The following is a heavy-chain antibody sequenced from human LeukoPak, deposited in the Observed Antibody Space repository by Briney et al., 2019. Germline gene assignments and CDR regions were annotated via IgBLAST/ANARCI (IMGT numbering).Heavy chain of an antibody. CDR2: INHSGST. CDR3: ARGMCSGGSRPPGYYFDY. J-gene: IGHJ4*02. D-gene: IGHD2-15*01. CDR1: GGSFSGYY. V-gene: IGHV4-34*01. Sequence: SETLSLTCAVYGGSFSGYYWSWIRQPPGKGLEWIGEINHSGSTNYNPSLKSRVTISVDTSKNQLSLKLSSVTAADTAVYYCARGMCSGGSRPPGYYFDYWGQGTLVTVSS.